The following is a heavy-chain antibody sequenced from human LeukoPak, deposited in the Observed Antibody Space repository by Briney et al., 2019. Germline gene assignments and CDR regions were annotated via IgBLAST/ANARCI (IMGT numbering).Heavy chain of an antibody. CDR1: GGSFNDYY. CDR2: INHSGST. Sequence: SETLSLTCAVYGGSFNDYYWSWIRQPPGKGLEWIGEINHSGSTNNNPSLKSRVTISVDTSKNQFSLKLSSVTAADTAVYYCARRFSSRSDGNGYYYGHDAFDVWGQGTLVTVSS. CDR3: ARRFSSRSDGNGYYYGHDAFDV. D-gene: IGHD3-22*01. J-gene: IGHJ3*01. V-gene: IGHV4-34*01.